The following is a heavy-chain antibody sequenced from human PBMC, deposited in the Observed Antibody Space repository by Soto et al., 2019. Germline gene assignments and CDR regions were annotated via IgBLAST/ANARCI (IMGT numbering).Heavy chain of an antibody. CDR1: GFTFSSYA. V-gene: IGHV3-23*01. D-gene: IGHD6-6*01. CDR2: ISGSGGST. J-gene: IGHJ6*02. CDR3: AKVSRGGAARPRGLYYYGMDV. Sequence: GGSLRLSCAASGFTFSSYAMSWVRQAPGKGLEWVSAISGSGGSTYYADSVKGRFTISRDNSKNTLYLQMNSLRAEDTAVYYCAKVSRGGAARPRGLYYYGMDVWGQGTTVTVSS.